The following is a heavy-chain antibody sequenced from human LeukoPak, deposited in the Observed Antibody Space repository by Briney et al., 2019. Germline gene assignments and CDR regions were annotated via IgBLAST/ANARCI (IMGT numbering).Heavy chain of an antibody. Sequence: AGGSLSLSCAAPGFTFSSYSMNWVRQPPGKGLEWVSSISSSSSYIYYADSVNGRFTISRDTAKNSLYLKMNSLRAEDTAVYYCARGGDTAMVTPLGAIDIWGQGTMVTVSS. CDR3: ARGGDTAMVTPLGAIDI. CDR2: ISSSSSYI. V-gene: IGHV3-21*01. D-gene: IGHD5-18*01. J-gene: IGHJ3*02. CDR1: GFTFSSYS.